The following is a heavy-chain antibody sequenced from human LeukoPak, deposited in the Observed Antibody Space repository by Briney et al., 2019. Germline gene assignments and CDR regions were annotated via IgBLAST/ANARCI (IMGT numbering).Heavy chain of an antibody. J-gene: IGHJ4*02. CDR3: ARHGGDGGGYALDY. D-gene: IGHD3-22*01. CDR1: GFTFSDYT. CDR2: ISSSSSYI. Sequence: GGSLRLSCAASGFTFSDYTMNWVRQAPGKGLEWVSSISSSSSYIYYVDSVKGRFTISRDNAKNSLYLEMNSLRAEDTAVYYCARHGGDGGGYALDYWGQGTPVTVSS. V-gene: IGHV3-21*01.